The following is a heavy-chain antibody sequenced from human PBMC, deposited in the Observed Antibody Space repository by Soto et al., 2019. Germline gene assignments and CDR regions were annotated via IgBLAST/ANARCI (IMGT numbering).Heavy chain of an antibody. D-gene: IGHD6-19*01. Sequence: SETLSLTCTVSGGSISSSSYYWGWIRQPPGKGLEWIGSIYYSGSAYYNPSLKSRVTISVDTSKNQFSLKLSSVTAADTAVYYCARLGAVAGTFDYWGQGTLVTVSS. J-gene: IGHJ4*02. CDR2: IYYSGSA. CDR3: ARLGAVAGTFDY. CDR1: GGSISSSSYY. V-gene: IGHV4-39*01.